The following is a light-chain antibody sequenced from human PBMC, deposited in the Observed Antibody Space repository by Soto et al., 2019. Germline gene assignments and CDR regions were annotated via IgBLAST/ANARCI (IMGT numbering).Light chain of an antibody. CDR3: QQSYSTPYT. V-gene: IGKV1-39*01. J-gene: IGKJ2*01. CDR2: AAS. CDR1: QSISSY. Sequence: DIQMTQSPSSLSASVGDRVTITCRASQSISSYLNWYQQKPGKAPKLLIYAASSLQSGVPSRFSGSGSGTDFTLTISSLQPEDFATYDGQQSYSTPYTFGRGTKLEIK.